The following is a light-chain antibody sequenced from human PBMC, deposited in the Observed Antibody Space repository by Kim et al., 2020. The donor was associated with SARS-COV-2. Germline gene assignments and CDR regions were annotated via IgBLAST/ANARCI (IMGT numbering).Light chain of an antibody. CDR3: QQANSFPIT. CDR2: AAS. Sequence: ASVGDRVPIPCRASQPISSWLAWYHQQPGTAPKLLIYAASTLQSGVPSRFIGSESGTDFTLTITSLQPEDFGTYYCQQANSFPITFGQGTRLEIK. V-gene: IGKV1-12*01. CDR1: QPISSW. J-gene: IGKJ5*01.